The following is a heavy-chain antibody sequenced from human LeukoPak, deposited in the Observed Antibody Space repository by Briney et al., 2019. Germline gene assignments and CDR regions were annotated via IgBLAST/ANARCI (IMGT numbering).Heavy chain of an antibody. CDR2: IYSGGTT. V-gene: IGHV3-66*01. CDR1: GFTVSSYY. D-gene: IGHD4-17*01. J-gene: IGHJ5*02. Sequence: GGSLRLSCLVSGFTVSSYYMSWVRQTPGKGLEWVSVIYSGGTTKYADSVKGRFTIYRDTSKNTLYLQMNSLRVEDTAVYYCASKLTTGSWGQGTLVTVSS. CDR3: ASKLTTGS.